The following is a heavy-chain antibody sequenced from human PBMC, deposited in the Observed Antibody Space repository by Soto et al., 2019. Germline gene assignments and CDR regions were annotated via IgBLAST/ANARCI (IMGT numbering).Heavy chain of an antibody. CDR2: IYYSGST. Sequence: QVQLQESGPGLVKPSQTLSLTCTVSGGSISSRDYYWTWVRQSPGKGLEWIGYIYYSGSTFYNPSLKRRVNISVDTSKNQFSLKVRSVTAADTAVYYRARAVISDDDYVISVDVWGQGTTVTVS. J-gene: IGHJ6*02. CDR3: ARAVISDDDYVISVDV. D-gene: IGHD5-12*01. CDR1: GGSISSRDYY. V-gene: IGHV4-30-4*01.